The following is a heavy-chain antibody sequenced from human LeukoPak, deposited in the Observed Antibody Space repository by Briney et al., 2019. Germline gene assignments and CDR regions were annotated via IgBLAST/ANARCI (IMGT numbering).Heavy chain of an antibody. J-gene: IGHJ4*02. CDR3: ARLPSGNYYDSRD. D-gene: IGHD3-22*01. V-gene: IGHV3-21*01. Sequence: PGGSLRLSCAASGFTFSSYSMNWVRQAPGKGLEWVSSTSSSSSYIYYADSVKGRFTISRDNAKNSLYLQMNSLRAEDTAVYYCARLPSGNYYDSRDWGQGTLVTVSS. CDR2: TSSSSSYI. CDR1: GFTFSSYS.